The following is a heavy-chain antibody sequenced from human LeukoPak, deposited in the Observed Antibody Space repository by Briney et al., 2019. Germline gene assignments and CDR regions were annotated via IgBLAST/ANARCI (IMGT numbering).Heavy chain of an antibody. CDR3: ARGSYSGYFISTPTFDY. Sequence: GGSLRLSCAASGFTFSSYAMHWVPQAPGKGLEGVAVISCDGSNKYYADSVKGRFTISRDNSKNTLYLQMNSLRAEDTAVYYCARGSYSGYFISTPTFDYWGQGTLVTVSS. CDR1: GFTFSSYA. CDR2: ISCDGSNK. V-gene: IGHV3-30*04. J-gene: IGHJ4*02. D-gene: IGHD5-12*01.